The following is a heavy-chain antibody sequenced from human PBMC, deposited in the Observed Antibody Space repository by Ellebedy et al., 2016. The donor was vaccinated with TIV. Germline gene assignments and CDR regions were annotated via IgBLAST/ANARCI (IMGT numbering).Heavy chain of an antibody. J-gene: IGHJ4*02. CDR3: ARREGGSYSNY. V-gene: IGHV5-51*01. CDR2: IYPGDSDT. D-gene: IGHD1-26*01. Sequence: GGSLRLXXEGSGYTFTSYWIGWVRQMPGKGLEWMGIIYPGDSDTRYSPSFQGQVTISADKSLSTAYLQWSSLKASDTAMYYCARREGGSYSNYWGQGTLVSVSS. CDR1: GYTFTSYW.